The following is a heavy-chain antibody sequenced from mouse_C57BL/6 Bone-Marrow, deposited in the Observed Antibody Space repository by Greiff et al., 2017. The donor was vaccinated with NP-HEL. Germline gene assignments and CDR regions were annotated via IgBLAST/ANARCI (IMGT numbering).Heavy chain of an antibody. Sequence: EVQLQQSGAELVRPGASVKLSCTASGFNIKDDYMHWVKQRPEQGLEWIGRIDPEDGDTEYAPKFQGKATMTADTSSNTAYLQLSSLTSEDTAVYYCTTTFYYYVSYYAMDYWGQGTSVTVSS. V-gene: IGHV14-1*01. D-gene: IGHD1-1*01. CDR1: GFNIKDDY. J-gene: IGHJ4*01. CDR2: IDPEDGDT. CDR3: TTTFYYYVSYYAMDY.